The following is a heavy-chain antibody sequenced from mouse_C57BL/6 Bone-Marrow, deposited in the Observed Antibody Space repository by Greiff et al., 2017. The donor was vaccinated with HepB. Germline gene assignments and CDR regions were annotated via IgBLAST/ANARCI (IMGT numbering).Heavy chain of an antibody. CDR2: INYDGSST. D-gene: IGHD1-2*01. V-gene: IGHV5-16*01. J-gene: IGHJ2*01. CDR3: ARVQLRRVLDY. CDR1: GFTFSDYY. Sequence: EVKLVESEGGLVQPGRSMKLSCTASGFTFSDYYMAWVRQVPEKGLEWVANINYDGSSTYYLDSLKSRFIISRDNAKNILYLQMSSLKSEDTATYYCARVQLRRVLDYWGQGTTLTVSS.